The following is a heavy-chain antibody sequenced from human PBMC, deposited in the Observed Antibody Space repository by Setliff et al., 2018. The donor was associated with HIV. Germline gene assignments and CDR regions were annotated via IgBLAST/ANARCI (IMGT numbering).Heavy chain of an antibody. V-gene: IGHV4-61*09. CDR1: GGSISSGSYY. CDR2: IHTSGSS. J-gene: IGHJ4*02. CDR3: ARDLLGSSTLVDY. D-gene: IGHD6-6*01. Sequence: PSETLSLTCTVSGGSISSGSYYWSWIRQPAGKGLEWIGHIHTSGSSSYNPSLKSRVIISLDTSKNQISLKLNSATAADTAVYYCARDLLGSSTLVDYWGQGTLVTVSS.